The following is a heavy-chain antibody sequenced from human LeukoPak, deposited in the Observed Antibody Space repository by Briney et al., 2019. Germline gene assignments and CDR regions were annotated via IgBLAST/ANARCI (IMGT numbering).Heavy chain of an antibody. CDR3: AKDTVAVAALFDP. V-gene: IGHV3-48*03. CDR1: GFSFSNYE. CDR2: ISSRSSSI. D-gene: IGHD6-19*01. J-gene: IGHJ5*02. Sequence: GGSLRLSCAGSGFSFSNYEMNWVRQAPGKGLEWVSYISSRSSSIYYADSVKGRFTISRDNAKNSLYLQMISLRAEDTAVYYCAKDTVAVAALFDPWGQGTLVTVSS.